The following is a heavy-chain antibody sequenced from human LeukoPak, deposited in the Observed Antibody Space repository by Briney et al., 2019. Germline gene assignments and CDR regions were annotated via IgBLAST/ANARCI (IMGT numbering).Heavy chain of an antibody. CDR2: ISSSSSYI. V-gene: IGHV3-21*01. CDR3: AKDSPSRTATTEVPVDY. J-gene: IGHJ4*02. D-gene: IGHD5-24*01. Sequence: GGSLRLSCAASGFTFSDYTMNWVRQAPGKGLEWVSSISSSSSYIYFANSVRGRFTIYRDNAKNSLYLQMNSLRAEDTAVYYCAKDSPSRTATTEVPVDYWGQGTLVSVSS. CDR1: GFTFSDYT.